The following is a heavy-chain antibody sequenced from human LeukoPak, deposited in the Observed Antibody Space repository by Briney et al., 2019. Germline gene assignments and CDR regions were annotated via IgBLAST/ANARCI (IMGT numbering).Heavy chain of an antibody. CDR2: ISGSDGST. V-gene: IGHV3-23*01. CDR1: GFTFSSYA. J-gene: IGHJ4*01. D-gene: IGHD3-10*01. CDR3: ARDKMDRGVTGSLFDS. Sequence: GGSLRLSCAASGFTFSSYAMSWVRQAPGKGLEWVSGISGSDGSTYYADSVKGRFTVSRDNAKNSLYLQVNSLRAEDTAVYYCARDKMDRGVTGSLFDSWGHGTLVSVSA.